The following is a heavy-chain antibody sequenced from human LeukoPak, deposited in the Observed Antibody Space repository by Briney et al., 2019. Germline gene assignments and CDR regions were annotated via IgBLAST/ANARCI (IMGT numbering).Heavy chain of an antibody. D-gene: IGHD3-10*01. CDR1: GGSISSYY. Sequence: SETLSLTCTVSGGSISSYYWSWIRQPPGKGLEWIGYIYYSGSTNYNPSLKSRVTISVDTPKNQFSLKLSSVTAADTAVYYCARVWYYYGSGTFDYWGQGTLVTVSS. CDR3: ARVWYYYGSGTFDY. CDR2: IYYSGST. J-gene: IGHJ4*02. V-gene: IGHV4-59*01.